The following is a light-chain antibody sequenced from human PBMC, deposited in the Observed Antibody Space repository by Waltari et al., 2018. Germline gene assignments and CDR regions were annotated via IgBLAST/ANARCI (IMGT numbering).Light chain of an antibody. CDR3: QQTSITPRT. V-gene: IGKV1-39*01. J-gene: IGKJ2*01. CDR2: GAS. Sequence: DVQLTQSPSSLSASVGDRVTISCRASQNIDIYLNWYQQKPGKAPNLLIDGASNLQSGVPSRFSGSGSGTDFTLTISSLQPEDFASFYCQQTSITPRTFGQGTKLEI. CDR1: QNIDIY.